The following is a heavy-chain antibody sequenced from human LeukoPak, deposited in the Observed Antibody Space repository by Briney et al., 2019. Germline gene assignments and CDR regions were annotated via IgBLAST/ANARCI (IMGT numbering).Heavy chain of an antibody. D-gene: IGHD2-2*01. CDR3: ARANGGYCSSTSCSLHYGMDV. J-gene: IGHJ6*04. Sequence: GGSLRLSCAASGFTFSSYEMNWVRQAPGKGLEWVSYISSSGSTIYYADSVKGRFTISRDNAKNSLYLQMNSLRAEDTAVYYCARANGGYCSSTSCSLHYGMDVWGKGTTVTVSS. V-gene: IGHV3-48*03. CDR1: GFTFSSYE. CDR2: ISSSGSTI.